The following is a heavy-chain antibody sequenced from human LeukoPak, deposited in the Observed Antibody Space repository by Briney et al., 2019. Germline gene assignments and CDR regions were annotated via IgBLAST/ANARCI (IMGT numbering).Heavy chain of an antibody. J-gene: IGHJ4*02. Sequence: GSLRLSCAASGFTLSDYSMHLVRQAPGKGLNWVAFIRYDGNNKYYADSVKGRFTISRDNSKNMLYLEMNSLSTEDTAVYYCSKVRYCSGVNCYPDDNWGQGTLVTVSS. CDR1: GFTLSDYS. V-gene: IGHV3-30*02. D-gene: IGHD2-15*01. CDR3: SKVRYCSGVNCYPDDN. CDR2: IRYDGNNK.